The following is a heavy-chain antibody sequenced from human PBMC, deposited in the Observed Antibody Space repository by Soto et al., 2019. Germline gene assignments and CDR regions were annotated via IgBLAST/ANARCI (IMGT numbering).Heavy chain of an antibody. V-gene: IGHV3-30*18. CDR2: ISYDGSNK. CDR1: GFTFSSYG. CDR3: AKNWSPGYSSGWGNFDY. J-gene: IGHJ4*02. Sequence: QVQLVESGGGVVQPGRSLRLSCAASGFTFSSYGMHWVRQAPGKGLEWVAVISYDGSNKYYADSVKGRFTISRDNSENTLYLQMNSLRAEDTAVYYCAKNWSPGYSSGWGNFDYWGQGTLVTVSS. D-gene: IGHD6-19*01.